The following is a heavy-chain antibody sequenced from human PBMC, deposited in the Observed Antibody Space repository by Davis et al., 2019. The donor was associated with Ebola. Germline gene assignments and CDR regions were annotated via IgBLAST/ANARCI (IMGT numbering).Heavy chain of an antibody. V-gene: IGHV3-7*01. Sequence: PGGSLRLSCAASGFTLTSYSMHWVRQAPGKGLEWVANIRQDGSDRQYVGSVEGRFNISRDNAKNTLYLQMHNVRAEDTAVYYCARSNWPYYFDYWGQGTLVTVSS. CDR1: GFTLTSYS. CDR3: ARSNWPYYFDY. CDR2: IRQDGSDR. D-gene: IGHD7-27*01. J-gene: IGHJ4*02.